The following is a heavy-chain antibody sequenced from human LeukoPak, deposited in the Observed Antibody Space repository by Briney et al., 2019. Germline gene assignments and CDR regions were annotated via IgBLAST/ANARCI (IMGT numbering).Heavy chain of an antibody. CDR3: ARVPPPRRSSGPGELDY. V-gene: IGHV3-21*01. J-gene: IGHJ4*02. CDR2: ISTSSSYI. CDR1: GFTFSSYS. Sequence: GGSLRLSCAASGFTFSSYSMNWVRQAPGKGLEWVSSISTSSSYIYYADSVKGRFTISRDNAKNSLYLQMNSLRAEDTAVYYCARVPPPRRSSGPGELDYWGQGTLVTVSS. D-gene: IGHD6-19*01.